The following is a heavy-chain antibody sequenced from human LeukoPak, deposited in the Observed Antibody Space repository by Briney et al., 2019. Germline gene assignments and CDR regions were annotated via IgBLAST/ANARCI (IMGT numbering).Heavy chain of an antibody. CDR2: IYYSGST. J-gene: IGHJ5*02. CDR3: ARHCSSTSCYHNWFDP. CDR1: GGSISSSSYY. D-gene: IGHD2-2*01. Sequence: PSETLSLTCTVSGGSISSSSYYWGWIRQPPGKGLEWIGSIYYSGSTYYNPSLKSRVTISVDTSKNQFSLKLSSATAADTAVYYCARHCSSTSCYHNWFDPWGQGTLVTVSS. V-gene: IGHV4-39*01.